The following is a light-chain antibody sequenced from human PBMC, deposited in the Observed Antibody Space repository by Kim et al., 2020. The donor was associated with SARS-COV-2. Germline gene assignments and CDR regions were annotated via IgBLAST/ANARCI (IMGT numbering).Light chain of an antibody. J-gene: IGKJ4*01. CDR3: QQRKT. Sequence: ATLSSSPGERATLYCRASQRGTNYLAWYQHKPGQSPRLLIYDASHRATGIPARFSGSGSGTDFTLTISSLEPEDFAVYYCQQRKTFGGGTKVDIK. V-gene: IGKV3-11*01. CDR2: DAS. CDR1: QRGTNY.